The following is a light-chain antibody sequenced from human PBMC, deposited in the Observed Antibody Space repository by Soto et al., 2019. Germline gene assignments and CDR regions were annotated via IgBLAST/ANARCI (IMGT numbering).Light chain of an antibody. J-gene: IGKJ4*01. CDR2: AAS. CDR1: QGISSY. CDR3: QQYYSYPPIT. V-gene: IGKV1-8*01. Sequence: AIRMTQSPSSFSASTGDRVTITCRASQGISSYLAWYQQKPGKAPKLLIYAASTLQSGVPSRFSGSGSGTDFTLTISCLQSEDFATYYCQQYYSYPPITFGGGTKV.